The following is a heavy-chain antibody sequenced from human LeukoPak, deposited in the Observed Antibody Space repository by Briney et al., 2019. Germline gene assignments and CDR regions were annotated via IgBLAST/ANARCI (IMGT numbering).Heavy chain of an antibody. J-gene: IGHJ3*02. Sequence: GGSLRLSCPASGFTFDVYSMHWVRHAPGEGLGCRSGVSWNSGNIVYAVCVKGRFSIWRDNAKNSLYLQMNSLRAEDTALYYCAKVGDSSDYYRRGAFDIWGQGKMVTVSS. CDR1: GFTFDVYS. D-gene: IGHD3-22*01. CDR3: AKVGDSSDYYRRGAFDI. V-gene: IGHV3-9*01. CDR2: VSWNSGNI.